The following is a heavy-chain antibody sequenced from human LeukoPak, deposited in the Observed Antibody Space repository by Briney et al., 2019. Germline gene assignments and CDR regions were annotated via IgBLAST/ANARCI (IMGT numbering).Heavy chain of an antibody. CDR1: GFTFSSYA. CDR2: ISYDGSNK. CDR3: AQGSGYDFGYYYYGMDV. Sequence: PGRSLRLSCAASGFTFSSYAMHWVRQAPGKGLEWVAVISYDGSNKYYADSVKGRFTISRDNSKNTLYLQMNSLRAEDTAVYYCAQGSGYDFGYYYYGMDVWGQGTTVTVSS. V-gene: IGHV3-30-3*02. J-gene: IGHJ6*02. D-gene: IGHD5-12*01.